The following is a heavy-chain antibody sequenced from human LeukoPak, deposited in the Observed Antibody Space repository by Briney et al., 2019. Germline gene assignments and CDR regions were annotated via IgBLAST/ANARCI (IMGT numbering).Heavy chain of an antibody. V-gene: IGHV3-7*01. J-gene: IGHJ4*02. CDR3: AKEKSSRYGSGSYYPDY. D-gene: IGHD3-10*01. CDR1: GFTFSNYW. CDR2: IKEDGSEK. Sequence: GGSLRLSCAASGFTFSNYWMSWVRQAPGKGLEWVANIKEDGSEKYYVDSVKGRFTISRDNARNSLYLQMNSLRAEDTAVYYCAKEKSSRYGSGSYYPDYWGQGTLVTVSS.